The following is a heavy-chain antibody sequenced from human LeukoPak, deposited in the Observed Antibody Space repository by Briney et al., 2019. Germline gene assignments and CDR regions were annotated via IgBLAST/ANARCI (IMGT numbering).Heavy chain of an antibody. D-gene: IGHD1-26*01. CDR1: GGSLSSYY. J-gene: IGHJ4*02. CDR3: ARIKWELPGGFDY. V-gene: IGHV4-59*08. CDR2: IYYSGSN. Sequence: SGTLSLTCTVSGGSLSSYYWSWIRQPPGKGLEWMGYIYYSGSNNYNPSLKSRVTISVDTSKNQFSLKLSSVTAADTAVYYCARIKWELPGGFDYWGQGTLVTVSS.